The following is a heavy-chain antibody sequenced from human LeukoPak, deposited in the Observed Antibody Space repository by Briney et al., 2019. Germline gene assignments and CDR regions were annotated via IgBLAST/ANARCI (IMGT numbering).Heavy chain of an antibody. CDR3: ATTPGAYYYYHMDV. Sequence: PGGALRVSCAASGFTFSTYVMTWVRQAPGRGLEWVSAILGSGGGTYYADSVKGRFTISRDNSKTTLYLQMNSLRAEDTAVYYCATTPGAYYYYHMDVWGQGTTVTVSS. CDR2: ILGSGGGT. CDR1: GFTFSTYV. J-gene: IGHJ6*02. V-gene: IGHV3-23*01. D-gene: IGHD3-10*01.